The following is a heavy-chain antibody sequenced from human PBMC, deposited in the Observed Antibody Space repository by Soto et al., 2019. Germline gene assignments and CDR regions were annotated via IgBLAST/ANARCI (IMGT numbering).Heavy chain of an antibody. J-gene: IGHJ4*02. CDR3: ARATTVTDY. V-gene: IGHV3-72*01. CDR2: TRNKANSHTT. Sequence: GGSLRLSCAASGFTFSDHYMDWVRQAPGKGLEWVGRTRNKANSHTTEYAASVKGRFTISRDDSKNSLYLQMNSLKVEDTAVYYCARATTVTDYWDQGALVTVSS. D-gene: IGHD4-17*01. CDR1: GFTFSDHY.